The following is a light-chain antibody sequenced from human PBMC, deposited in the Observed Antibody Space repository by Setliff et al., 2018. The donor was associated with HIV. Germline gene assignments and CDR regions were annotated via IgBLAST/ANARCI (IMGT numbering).Light chain of an antibody. CDR1: SSDVGSYDF. Sequence: SALIQPASVSGSPGQSVTVSCTGTSSDVGSYDFVSWYQQLPGKAPKLLIYDVSDRPSGVSHRFSGSKSGNTASLTISGLQSEDEADYYCASYRPNDLGVFGTGTKV. CDR3: ASYRPNDLGV. CDR2: DVS. V-gene: IGLV2-14*03. J-gene: IGLJ1*01.